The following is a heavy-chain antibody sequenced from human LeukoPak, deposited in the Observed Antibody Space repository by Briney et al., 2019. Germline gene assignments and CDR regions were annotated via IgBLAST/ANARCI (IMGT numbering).Heavy chain of an antibody. J-gene: IGHJ4*02. CDR1: GFTFSSYW. CDR3: AIIPRAAAGPSARSPFHY. V-gene: IGHV3-7*01. D-gene: IGHD6-13*01. CDR2: IKQDGSNK. Sequence: GGSLRLSCEVSGFTFSSYWMNWVRQAPGKGLEWVANIKQDGSNKYYVDSVKGRFTISRDNAKNSLYLQKNSLRAEDTAVYYCAIIPRAAAGPSARSPFHYWGQGTLVTVSS.